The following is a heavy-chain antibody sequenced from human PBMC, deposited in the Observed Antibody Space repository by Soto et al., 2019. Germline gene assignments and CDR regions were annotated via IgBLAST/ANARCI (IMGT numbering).Heavy chain of an antibody. CDR2: IIPILGIP. J-gene: IGHJ6*01. V-gene: IGHV1-69*02. CDR1: GGTFSSYT. D-gene: IGHD3-10*01. CDR3: ARFRGSYGMDV. Sequence: QVQLVQSGAEVKKPGSSVKVSCKASGGTFSSYTISWVRQAPGQGLEWMGRIIPILGIPNYAQKFQGRVTITADKSTSTAYMELSRLRSEDPAVYYCARFRGSYGMDVRGQGTTVTVSS.